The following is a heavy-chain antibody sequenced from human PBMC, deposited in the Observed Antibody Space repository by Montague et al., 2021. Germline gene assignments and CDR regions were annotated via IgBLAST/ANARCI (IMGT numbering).Heavy chain of an antibody. V-gene: IGHV4-4*02. D-gene: IGHD3-10*01. CDR1: GGSISSSNW. Sequence: SETLSLTCAVSGGSISSSNWWSWVRKPPGKGLEWFGVIYHSGNTNYNPSLKSRVTISVDRSKNQFSLKLRSVTAADTAVYYCARDRWFGELSIWGQGTLVPVSS. J-gene: IGHJ4*02. CDR3: ARDRWFGELSI. CDR2: IYHSGNT.